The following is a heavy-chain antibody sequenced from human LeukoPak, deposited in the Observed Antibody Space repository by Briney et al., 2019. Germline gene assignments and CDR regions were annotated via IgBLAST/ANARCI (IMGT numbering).Heavy chain of an antibody. Sequence: SETLSLICAVYGGSFCGYYWTWIRQPPGKGLEWIGEINHSGSTNYNPSLKSRVNISVDTSKNQFSLKLSSVTAADTAVYYCARNGVRGVKKPYYFDYWGQGTLVTVSS. CDR3: ARNGVRGVKKPYYFDY. D-gene: IGHD3-10*01. V-gene: IGHV4-34*01. CDR2: INHSGST. J-gene: IGHJ4*02. CDR1: GGSFCGYY.